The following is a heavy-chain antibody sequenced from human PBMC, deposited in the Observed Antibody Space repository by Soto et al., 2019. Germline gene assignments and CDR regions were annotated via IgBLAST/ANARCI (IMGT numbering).Heavy chain of an antibody. V-gene: IGHV2-5*01. Sequence: QITLKESGPTLVKPTQTLTLTCIFSGFSLRTSGVGVGWIRQPPGKALGWLGFIYWNDYKRYSPSLKSRLTITKDTSKNQVVLTMTNMDPVDTATYYCAKSGSSGWYGWFDPWGQGTLVTVSS. CDR1: GFSLRTSGVG. CDR3: AKSGSSGWYGWFDP. J-gene: IGHJ5*02. D-gene: IGHD6-19*01. CDR2: IYWNDYK.